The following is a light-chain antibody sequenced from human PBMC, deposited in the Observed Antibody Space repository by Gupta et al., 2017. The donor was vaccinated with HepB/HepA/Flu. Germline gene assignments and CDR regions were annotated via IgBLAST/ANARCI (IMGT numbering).Light chain of an antibody. CDR1: SGHSSYI. V-gene: IGLV4-60*03. J-gene: IGLJ3*02. CDR2: LERSGSY. Sequence: PVLTQSSSASASLGSSVKLPCTLSSGHSSYIIAWHQQQPGKAPRFLMKLERSGSYNKGSGIPDRFSGSTSGADRYLTISNLQSEDEADYYCQTWDSNTNWVFGGGTKLTVL. CDR3: QTWDSNTNWV.